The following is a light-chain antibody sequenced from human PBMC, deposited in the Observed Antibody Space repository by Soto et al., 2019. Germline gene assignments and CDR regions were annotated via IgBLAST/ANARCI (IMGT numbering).Light chain of an antibody. CDR3: QSYDSRLSGVV. CDR2: GNS. J-gene: IGLJ2*01. Sequence: QAVVTQPPSVSGAPGQRVTISCTGSSSNIGAGYDVHWYQQLPGTAPKLLIYGNSNRPSGVPDRFPGSKSGTSASLAITGLQAEDEADYYCQSYDSRLSGVVFGGGTKLTVL. V-gene: IGLV1-40*01. CDR1: SSNIGAGYD.